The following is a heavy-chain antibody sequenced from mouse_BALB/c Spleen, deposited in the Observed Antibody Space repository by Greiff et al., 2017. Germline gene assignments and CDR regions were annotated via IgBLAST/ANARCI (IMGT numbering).Heavy chain of an antibody. D-gene: IGHD1-2*01. CDR3: AKHEGQFITTAHYYAMDY. Sequence: VMLVESGPGLVAPSQSLSITCTVSGFSLTDYGVSWIRQPPGKGLEWLGVIWGGGSTYYNSALKSRLSISKDNSKSQVFLKMNSLQTDDTAMYYCAKHEGQFITTAHYYAMDYWGQGTSVTVSS. CDR2: IWGGGST. V-gene: IGHV2-6-5*01. CDR1: GFSLTDYG. J-gene: IGHJ4*01.